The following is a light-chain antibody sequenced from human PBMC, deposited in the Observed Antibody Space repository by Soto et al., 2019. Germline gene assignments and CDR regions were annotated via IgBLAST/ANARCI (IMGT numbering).Light chain of an antibody. CDR2: GAS. CDR3: QQRSDWLPIP. J-gene: IGKJ5*01. Sequence: IGLTQSTGILSLSPGERAPLSCGAIQSITSSFLAWYQQRPGQAPRLLIYGASSRATGIPDRFSGTGSETDFTLTINRLEPEDFAVYYCQQRSDWLPIPFGQVTRLAIK. CDR1: QSITSSF. V-gene: IGKV3D-20*02.